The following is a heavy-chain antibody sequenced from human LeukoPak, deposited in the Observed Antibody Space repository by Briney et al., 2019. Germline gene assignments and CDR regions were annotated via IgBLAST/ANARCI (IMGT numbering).Heavy chain of an antibody. CDR3: ASGYAGGWSSFHY. Sequence: GGSLRLSCAASGFTFDDYGMHWVRQAPGKGLEWVSGISWNSGHRGYADSVKGRFTISRDNAKNSLYLQMNSLRGEDTAVYYCASGYAGGWSSFHYWGQGTLVTVSA. D-gene: IGHD6-19*01. J-gene: IGHJ4*02. V-gene: IGHV3-9*01. CDR2: ISWNSGHR. CDR1: GFTFDDYG.